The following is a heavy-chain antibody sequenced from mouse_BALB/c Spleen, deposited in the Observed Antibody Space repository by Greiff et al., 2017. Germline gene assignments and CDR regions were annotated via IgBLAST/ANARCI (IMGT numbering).Heavy chain of an antibody. J-gene: IGHJ1*01. V-gene: IGHV5-12-1*01. Sequence: EVQVVESGGGLVKPGGSLKLSCAASGFAFSSYDMSWVRQTPEKRLEWVAYISSGGGSTYYPDTVKGRFTISRDNAKNTLYLQMSSLKSEDTAMYYCARRGNYFDVWGAGTTVTVSS. CDR3: ARRGNYFDV. CDR1: GFAFSSYD. CDR2: ISSGGGST.